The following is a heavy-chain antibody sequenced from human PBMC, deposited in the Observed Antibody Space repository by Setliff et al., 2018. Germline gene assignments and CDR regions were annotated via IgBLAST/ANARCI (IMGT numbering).Heavy chain of an antibody. CDR1: GFLYSNNA. D-gene: IGHD2-15*01. V-gene: IGHV3-30*04. CDR3: ASSSGGNYEAYFDY. J-gene: IGHJ4*02. CDR2: ISYDGTIT. Sequence: PGGSLRLSCAASGFLYSNNAFRWVRQTPGKGLEWVAVISYDGTITHYVDSVKGRFSISRDNSQNTLYLQMNSLSPEDTALYYCASSSGGNYEAYFDYWGQGTLVTVSS.